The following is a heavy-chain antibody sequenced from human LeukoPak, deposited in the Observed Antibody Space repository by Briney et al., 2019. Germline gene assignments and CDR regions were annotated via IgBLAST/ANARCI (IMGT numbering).Heavy chain of an antibody. V-gene: IGHV3-30*02. CDR1: GFTFSSYG. CDR3: AKDSVIAARPPLDY. Sequence: GGSLRLSCAASGFTFSSYGMHWVRQAPGKGLEWVAFIRYDGSNKYYADSVKGRFTISRDNSKNTLYLQMNSLRAEDTAVYYCAKDSVIAARPPLDYWGQGTLVTVSS. J-gene: IGHJ4*02. D-gene: IGHD6-6*01. CDR2: IRYDGSNK.